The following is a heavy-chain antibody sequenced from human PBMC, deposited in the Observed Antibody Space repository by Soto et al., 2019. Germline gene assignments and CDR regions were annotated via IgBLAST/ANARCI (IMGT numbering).Heavy chain of an antibody. CDR3: ARHPERIAEIGWFDP. Sequence: EVQLVESGGGLVQPGGSLRLSCAASGFTFSSYNMNWVRQAPGKGLEWVSYISSSSSTIYYADSVKGRFTISRDNAKHSLYLQMNSLRAEDTAVYYCARHPERIAEIGWFDPWGQGTLVTVSS. D-gene: IGHD6-13*01. CDR1: GFTFSSYN. CDR2: ISSSSSTI. J-gene: IGHJ5*02. V-gene: IGHV3-48*01.